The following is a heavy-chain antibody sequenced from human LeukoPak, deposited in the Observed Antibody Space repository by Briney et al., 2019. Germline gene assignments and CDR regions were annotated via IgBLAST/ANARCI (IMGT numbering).Heavy chain of an antibody. CDR2: FDPEDGET. CDR1: GYTLTELS. J-gene: IGHJ6*03. CDR3: ATTPKYCSGGSCYENPFAHYYYMDV. Sequence: ASVKVSCKVSGYTLTELSMHWVRQAPGKGLEWMGGFDPEDGETIYAQKFQGRVTMTEDTSTDTAYMELSSLRSEDTAVYYCATTPKYCSGGSCYENPFAHYYYMDVWGKGTTVTVSS. V-gene: IGHV1-24*01. D-gene: IGHD2-15*01.